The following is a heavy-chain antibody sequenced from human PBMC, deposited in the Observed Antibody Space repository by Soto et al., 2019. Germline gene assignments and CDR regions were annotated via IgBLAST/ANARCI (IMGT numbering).Heavy chain of an antibody. D-gene: IGHD3-3*01. Sequence: EVQLLESGGGLVQPGGSLRLSCAASGFTFSSYAMNWVRQAPGKGLGWVSGISGSGGSTYYADSVKGRFTISRDNSKNTLFLQMNSLRAEDTAVYYCAKSDDFWSGYWHYWGQGTLVTVSS. J-gene: IGHJ4*02. CDR3: AKSDDFWSGYWHY. CDR2: ISGSGGST. CDR1: GFTFSSYA. V-gene: IGHV3-23*01.